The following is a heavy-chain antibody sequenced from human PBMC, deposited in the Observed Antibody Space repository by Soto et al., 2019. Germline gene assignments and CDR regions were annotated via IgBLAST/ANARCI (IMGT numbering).Heavy chain of an antibody. D-gene: IGHD3-3*01. Sequence: SVRVSCKGSGSTFSSYAISWVRQAPGQGLEWMGGIIPIFGTANYAQKFQGRVTITADESTSTAYMELSSLRSEDTAAYYCARSNVGDFWSGYHPVFYYWCQGTVVTVSS. J-gene: IGHJ4*02. CDR2: IIPIFGTA. CDR3: ARSNVGDFWSGYHPVFYY. V-gene: IGHV1-69*13. CDR1: GSTFSSYA.